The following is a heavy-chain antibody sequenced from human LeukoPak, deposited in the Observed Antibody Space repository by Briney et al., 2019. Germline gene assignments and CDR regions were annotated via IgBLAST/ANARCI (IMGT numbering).Heavy chain of an antibody. V-gene: IGHV3-66*02. J-gene: IGHJ4*02. CDR3: ARVRAGVELDF. D-gene: IGHD1-26*01. CDR1: GFTVSSNY. Sequence: GGSLRLSCAASGFTVSSNYMSWVRQAPGKGLEWVSFIYSGGTTYYADSVKGRFTISRDNSKNTLYLQMNSLGVEDTAVYYCARVRAGVELDFWGQGTLVTVSS. CDR2: IYSGGTT.